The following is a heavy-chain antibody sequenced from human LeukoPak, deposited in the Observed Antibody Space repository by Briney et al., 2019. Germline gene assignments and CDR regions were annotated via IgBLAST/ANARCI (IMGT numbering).Heavy chain of an antibody. CDR2: FYYSGST. CDR1: GGSISRYS. V-gene: IGHV4-59*01. Sequence: TSETLSLTCTVSGGSISRYSWNWIRQSPGKGLEWIGYFYYSGSTNYNPSLKSRVSISVDTSKNQFSLKLSSVTAADTAVYYCARTTEAHSWRTRYYDYYMDVWGKGTTVTVSS. CDR3: ARTTEAHSWRTRYYDYYMDV. D-gene: IGHD6-13*01. J-gene: IGHJ6*03.